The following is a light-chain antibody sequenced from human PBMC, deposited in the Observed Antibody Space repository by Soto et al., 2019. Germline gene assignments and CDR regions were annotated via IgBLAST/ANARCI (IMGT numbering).Light chain of an antibody. CDR2: EVS. CDR1: SSDVGGYNY. Sequence: QSVLTQPASVSGSPGQSITISCTGTSSDVGGYNYVSWYQQHPGKAPKLMIYEVSNRPSGVSNRFSGSKSGNTASLTISGLQAEDEADYYCHSYDNNFSGSAVFGGGTKLTVL. J-gene: IGLJ2*01. CDR3: HSYDNNFSGSAV. V-gene: IGLV2-14*01.